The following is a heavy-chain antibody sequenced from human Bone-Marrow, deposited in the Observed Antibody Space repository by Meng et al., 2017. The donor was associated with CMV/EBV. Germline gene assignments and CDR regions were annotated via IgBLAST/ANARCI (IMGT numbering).Heavy chain of an antibody. Sequence: SCAISGDSVSSNSAAWNWIRQSPSRGLEWLGRTYYRSKWYNDYAVSVKSRITINPDTSKNQFSLQLNSVTPEDTAVYYCARDSSRRKTGYSSGWSAPYYFDYWGQGPLVTVPS. V-gene: IGHV6-1*01. J-gene: IGHJ4*02. CDR1: GDSVSSNSAA. CDR2: TYYRSKWYN. D-gene: IGHD6-19*01. CDR3: ARDSSRRKTGYSSGWSAPYYFDY.